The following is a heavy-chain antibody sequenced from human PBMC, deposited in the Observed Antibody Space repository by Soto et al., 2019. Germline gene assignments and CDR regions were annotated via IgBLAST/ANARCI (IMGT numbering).Heavy chain of an antibody. J-gene: IGHJ2*01. CDR3: ARSVFYDSRNYYVHWYFDL. CDR2: IYDSGST. CDR1: GGSVRVHY. V-gene: IGHV4-59*02. D-gene: IGHD3-22*01. Sequence: VQLQESGPGLVRPSETLSLTCTVSGGSVRVHYWSWIRQPPGKGLEWIGYIYDSGSTNYNPSLKSRATVSLDTSKNQFSLKLTSVTAADTAVYHCARSVFYDSRNYYVHWYFDLWGRGTLVTVSP.